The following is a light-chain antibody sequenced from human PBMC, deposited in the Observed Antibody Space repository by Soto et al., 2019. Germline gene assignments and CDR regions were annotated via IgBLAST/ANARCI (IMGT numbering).Light chain of an antibody. CDR2: DVS. J-gene: IGLJ1*01. Sequence: QSALTQPASVSGSPGQSIAISCTGTSSDVGAFNYVSWYQQHPGKAPKFMIFDVSSRPPGVSDRFSGSKSGNTASLTISGLQTEDEADYYCASYTTSSTYVFGTGTEVTVL. CDR3: ASYTTSSTYV. V-gene: IGLV2-14*03. CDR1: SSDVGAFNY.